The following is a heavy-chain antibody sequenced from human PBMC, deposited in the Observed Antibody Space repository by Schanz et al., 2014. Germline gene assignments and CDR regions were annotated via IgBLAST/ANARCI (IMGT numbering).Heavy chain of an antibody. Sequence: QVQLVESGGGVVRPGRSLRLSCATSGFTFSRFGMHWVHQAPGKGPEWVALVWSDGNTKYYVDSVKGRFTISRDNSKDTLYLQMSGLTPEDTAVYYCARGPIPIQGVPMDFWGQGTLVTVSS. V-gene: IGHV3-33*01. CDR1: GFTFSRFG. CDR2: VWSDGNTK. J-gene: IGHJ4*02. CDR3: ARGPIPIQGVPMDF. D-gene: IGHD3-10*01.